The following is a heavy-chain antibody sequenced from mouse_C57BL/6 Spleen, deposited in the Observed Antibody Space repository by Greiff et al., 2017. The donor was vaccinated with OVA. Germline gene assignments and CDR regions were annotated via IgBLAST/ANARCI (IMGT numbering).Heavy chain of an antibody. CDR3: AKGAFAY. J-gene: IGHJ3*01. CDR2: ISSGSSTI. Sequence: EVKLMESGGGLVKPGGSLKLSCAASGFTFSDYGMHWVRQAPEKGLEWVAYISSGSSTIYYADTVKGRFTISRDNAKNTLFLQMTSLRSEDTAMYYCAKGAFAYWGQGTLVTVSA. CDR1: GFTFSDYG. D-gene: IGHD3-1*01. V-gene: IGHV5-17*01.